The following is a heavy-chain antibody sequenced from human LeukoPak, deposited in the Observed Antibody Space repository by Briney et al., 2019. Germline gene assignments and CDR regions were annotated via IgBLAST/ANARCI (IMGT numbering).Heavy chain of an antibody. CDR1: GFTFSSYG. D-gene: IGHD3-9*01. CDR2: IWYDGSNK. V-gene: IGHV3-33*01. Sequence: GGSLRLSCAADGFTFSSYGMDWVRQAPGKGLEWVAVIWYDGSNKYYADSVKGRFTISRDNSKNTLYLQMDSLRDDDTAVYYCARTFDWSYWGQGTLVTVSS. CDR3: ARTFDWSY. J-gene: IGHJ4*02.